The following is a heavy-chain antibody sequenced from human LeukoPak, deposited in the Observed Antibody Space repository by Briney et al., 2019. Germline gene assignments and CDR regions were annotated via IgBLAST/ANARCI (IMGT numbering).Heavy chain of an antibody. Sequence: ASVKISCKVSGYTFTDYYMHWVQQAPGEGLEWMGLVDPEDGETIYAEKFQGRVTITADTSTDTAYMELSSLRSEATAVYYCATDGGIAVAGTDQHWGQGTLVTVSS. V-gene: IGHV1-69-2*01. CDR1: GYTFTDYY. J-gene: IGHJ1*01. CDR2: VDPEDGET. CDR3: ATDGGIAVAGTDQH. D-gene: IGHD6-19*01.